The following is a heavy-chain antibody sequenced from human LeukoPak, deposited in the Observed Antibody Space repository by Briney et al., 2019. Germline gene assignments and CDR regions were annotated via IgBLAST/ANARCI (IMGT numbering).Heavy chain of an antibody. D-gene: IGHD3-22*01. CDR3: ARDRDDSSGYYSNWFDP. CDR2: INSDGSST. V-gene: IGHV3-74*01. J-gene: IGHJ5*02. CDR1: GFTFSSYW. Sequence: PGGSLRLPCAASGFTFSSYWMHWVRQAPGKGLVWVSRINSDGSSTSYADSVKGRFTISRDNAKNTLYLQMNSLRAEDTAVYYCARDRDDSSGYYSNWFDPWGQGTLVTVSS.